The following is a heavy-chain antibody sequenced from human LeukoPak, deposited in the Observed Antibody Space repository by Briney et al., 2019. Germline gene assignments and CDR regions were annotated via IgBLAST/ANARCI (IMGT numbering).Heavy chain of an antibody. CDR1: GLSLSTSGVG. CDR3: AHSISIFGVVIIVNWFDP. CDR2: IYWDDDK. J-gene: IGHJ5*02. Sequence: SGPTLVKPTQTLTLTCTFSGLSLSTSGVGVGWIRQPPGKALEWLALIYWDDDKRYSPSLKSRLTITKDTSKNQVVLTMTNMDPVDTATYYCAHSISIFGVVIIVNWFDPWGQGTLVTVSS. D-gene: IGHD3-3*01. V-gene: IGHV2-5*02.